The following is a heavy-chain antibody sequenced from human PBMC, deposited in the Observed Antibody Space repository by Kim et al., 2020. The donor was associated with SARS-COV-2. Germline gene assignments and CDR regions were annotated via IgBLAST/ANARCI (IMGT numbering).Heavy chain of an antibody. J-gene: IGHJ4*02. CDR2: FHNSGDV. D-gene: IGHD1-1*01. CDR1: GGSITTYH. Sequence: SETLSLTCSVSGGSITTYHCAWVRQAPGKGLEWIGYFHNSGDVKYNPSLKSRVTISADTSKNQISLNVNSVTAADTAVYYCASGDWSKGFFDYWGQGILV. CDR3: ASGDWSKGFFDY. V-gene: IGHV4-59*08.